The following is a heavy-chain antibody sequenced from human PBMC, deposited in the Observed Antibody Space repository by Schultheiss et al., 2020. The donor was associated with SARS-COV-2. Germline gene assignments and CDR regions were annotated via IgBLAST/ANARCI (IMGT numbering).Heavy chain of an antibody. D-gene: IGHD6-19*01. V-gene: IGHV1-3*01. CDR1: GYTFTSYA. Sequence: GGSLRLSCKGSGYTFTSYAMHWVRQAPGQRLEWMGWINAGNGNTKYSQKFQGRVTITRDTSASTAYMELSSLRSEDTAVYYCARDLAGIAVAQTSGSSPGGYWGQGTLVTVAS. J-gene: IGHJ4*02. CDR3: ARDLAGIAVAQTSGSSPGGY. CDR2: INAGNGNT.